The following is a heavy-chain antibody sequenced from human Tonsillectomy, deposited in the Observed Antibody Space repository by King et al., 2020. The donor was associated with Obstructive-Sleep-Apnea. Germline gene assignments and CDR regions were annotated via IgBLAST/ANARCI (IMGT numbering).Heavy chain of an antibody. V-gene: IGHV4-39*07. Sequence: QLQESGPGLVKPSETLSLTCTVSGGSISSSSYWGWIRQPPGKGLEWSGHIYYSGSTYYNPSLKSRVTISVDTSKNQFSLELNSVTAADTAVYYCARSDRDIAMGLFDYWGQGTLVTVSS. J-gene: IGHJ4*02. D-gene: IGHD5-18*01. CDR3: ARSDRDIAMGLFDY. CDR2: IYYSGST. CDR1: GGSISSSSY.